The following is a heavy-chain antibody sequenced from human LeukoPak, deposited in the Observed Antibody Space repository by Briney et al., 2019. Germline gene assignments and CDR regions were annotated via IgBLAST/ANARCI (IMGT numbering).Heavy chain of an antibody. V-gene: IGHV4-39*01. J-gene: IGHJ4*02. CDR1: GGSFSSSSYY. D-gene: IGHD3-3*02. CDR2: FYYSGST. Sequence: SETLSLNCTVSGGSFSSSSYYWGWIRQPPGKGLEWIGSFYYSGSTYYNPSLKSRVTISVDTSENQFSLKLSSVTAADTAIYYCARIDGGHHLSPFDYWGQGTLVTVSS. CDR3: ARIDGGHHLSPFDY.